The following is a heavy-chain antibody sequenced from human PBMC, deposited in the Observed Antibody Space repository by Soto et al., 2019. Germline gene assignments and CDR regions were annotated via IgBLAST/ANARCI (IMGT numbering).Heavy chain of an antibody. D-gene: IGHD6-13*01. V-gene: IGHV3-30*18. J-gene: IGHJ3*02. Sequence: GSLRLSCAASGFTFSSYGMHWVRQAPGKGLEWVAVISYDGSNKYYADSVKGRFTISRDNSKNTLYLQMNSLRAEDTAVYYCAKLVGRSQQLSAFDIWGQGTMVTVSS. CDR1: GFTFSSYG. CDR3: AKLVGRSQQLSAFDI. CDR2: ISYDGSNK.